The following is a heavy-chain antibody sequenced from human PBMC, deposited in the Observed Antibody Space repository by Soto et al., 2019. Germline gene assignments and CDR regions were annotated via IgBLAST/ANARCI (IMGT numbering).Heavy chain of an antibody. V-gene: IGHV3-23*01. J-gene: IGHJ4*02. CDR3: VKERGYSYGGD. Sequence: EVQLLESGGGLVQPGGSLRLSCAASGFTFSSYDMSWVRQPPGKGLEWVSAITGSGRRTYYADSVKGRFTISRDNSRNTIYLQMNSLRAEDTAVYYCVKERGYSYGGDWSQGTRVTVSS. CDR2: ITGSGRRT. CDR1: GFTFSSYD. D-gene: IGHD5-18*01.